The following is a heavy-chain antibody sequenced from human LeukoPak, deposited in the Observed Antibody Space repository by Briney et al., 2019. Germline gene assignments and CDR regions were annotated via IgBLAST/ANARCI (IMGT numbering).Heavy chain of an antibody. D-gene: IGHD3-22*01. CDR3: ARGRRDSSGYYPLDY. CDR2: IHASGPT. V-gene: IGHV4-59*13. CDR1: GGSISTYY. Sequence: RASETLSLTCTVSGGSISTYYWSWIRRPPGKGLEWIAYIHASGPTNYNPSLKSRITISVDTSKNQFSLKLSSVTAADTAVYYCARGRRDSSGYYPLDYWGQGTLVTVSS. J-gene: IGHJ4*02.